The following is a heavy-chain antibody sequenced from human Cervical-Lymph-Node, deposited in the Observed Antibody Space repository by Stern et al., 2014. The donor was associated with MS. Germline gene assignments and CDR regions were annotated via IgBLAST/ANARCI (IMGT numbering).Heavy chain of an antibody. D-gene: IGHD5-24*01. J-gene: IGHJ4*02. CDR3: ARAAGRDGYNYDFDY. V-gene: IGHV1-69*01. CDR1: GGTFSSYA. Sequence: QVQLVQSGAGVKKPGSSVKLSCKASGGTFSSYAISWVRQAPGQGLEWMGGIFPIFGTANYAQKFQGIVTITADESTSTAYMELSSLTSEDTAVYYCARAAGRDGYNYDFDYWGQGTLVTVSS. CDR2: IFPIFGTA.